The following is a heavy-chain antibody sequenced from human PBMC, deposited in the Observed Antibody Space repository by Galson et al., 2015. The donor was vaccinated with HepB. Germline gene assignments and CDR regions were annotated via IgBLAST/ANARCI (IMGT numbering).Heavy chain of an antibody. D-gene: IGHD5-24*01. Sequence: SVKVSCKASGGTFSSHVVSWVRQAPGQGLEWMGGIIPVYDTANYAQKFQGRVTITADESTSTAYTELSSLRSDDTAVYFCASGRDGFNFAFDIWGPGTMVTVSS. CDR1: GGTFSSHV. CDR2: IIPVYDTA. V-gene: IGHV1-69*13. J-gene: IGHJ3*02. CDR3: ASGRDGFNFAFDI.